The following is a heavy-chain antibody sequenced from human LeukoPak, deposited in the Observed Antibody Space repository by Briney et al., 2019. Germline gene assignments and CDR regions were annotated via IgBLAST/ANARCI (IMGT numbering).Heavy chain of an antibody. J-gene: IGHJ6*02. D-gene: IGHD3-10*01. CDR2: IYPGDSDT. CDR1: GYSFTSYW. V-gene: IGHV5-51*01. Sequence: GEPLKISCKGSGYSFTSYWIGWVRQMPGKGLEWMGIIYPGDSDTRYSPSFQGQVTISADKSISTAYLQWSSLKASDTAMYYCARRYGSGSPSKYYYYGMDVWGQGTTVTVSS. CDR3: ARRYGSGSPSKYYYYGMDV.